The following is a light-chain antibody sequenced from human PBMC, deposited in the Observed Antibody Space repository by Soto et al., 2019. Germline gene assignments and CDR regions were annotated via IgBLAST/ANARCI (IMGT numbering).Light chain of an antibody. V-gene: IGKV1-9*01. J-gene: IGKJ1*01. Sequence: DIQLTQSPSFLSASVGDRVTITCRASQGIYTYLAWYQQKPGKAPELVIYAASTLQSGVPSRFSDSGSGTEFTLTISSLQPEDFATYYCQHINSYPWTFGQGTKVEIK. CDR3: QHINSYPWT. CDR1: QGIYTY. CDR2: AAS.